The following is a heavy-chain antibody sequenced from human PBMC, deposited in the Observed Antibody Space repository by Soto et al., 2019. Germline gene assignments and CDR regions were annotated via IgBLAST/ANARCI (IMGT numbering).Heavy chain of an antibody. V-gene: IGHV3-30*18. D-gene: IGHD3-3*01. CDR2: ISYDGNYI. J-gene: IGHJ6*02. CDR3: AKGISSATIGPYAMDV. CDR1: GFAFSSYA. Sequence: PGGSLRLSCEASGFAFSSYAMHWVRQAPGKGLEWVGVISYDGNYIYYADSVKGRFTISRDNSKNTLYVQVNSLRPEDTAVYYCAKGISSATIGPYAMDVWGQGTTVTVSS.